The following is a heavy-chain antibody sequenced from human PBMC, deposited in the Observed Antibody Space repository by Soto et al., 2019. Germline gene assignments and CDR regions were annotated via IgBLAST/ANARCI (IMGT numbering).Heavy chain of an antibody. D-gene: IGHD1-26*01. J-gene: IGHJ6*02. V-gene: IGHV3-30*03. CDR3: ARVGATNYYYGMDV. Sequence: PGGSLRLSCAASGFTFSSYGMHWVRQAPGKGLEWVAVISYDVSNKYYADSVKGRFTISRDNSKNTLYLQMNSLRAEDTAVYYCARVGATNYYYGMDVSGQGTMVTVSS. CDR1: GFTFSSYG. CDR2: ISYDVSNK.